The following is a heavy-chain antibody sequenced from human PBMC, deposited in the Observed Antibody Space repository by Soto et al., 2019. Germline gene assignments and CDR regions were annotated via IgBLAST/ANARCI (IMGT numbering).Heavy chain of an antibody. CDR3: AKGGRFGIAVAYY. J-gene: IGHJ4*02. CDR2: ILYDGSNK. V-gene: IGHV3-30*18. D-gene: IGHD6-19*01. Sequence: GSRRFSCAASGVTFSSYGMHLFRQARGKWLEGVAVILYDGSNKYYADSVKGRFTISRDNSKNPLYLQMNSLRAEDMAVYYCAKGGRFGIAVAYYWGQGTLVTVSS. CDR1: GVTFSSYG.